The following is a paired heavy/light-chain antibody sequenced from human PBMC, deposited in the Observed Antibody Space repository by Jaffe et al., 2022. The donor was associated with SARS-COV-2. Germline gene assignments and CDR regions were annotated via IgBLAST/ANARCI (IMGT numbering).Heavy chain of an antibody. Sequence: QVQLQESGPGLVKPSETLSLTCNVSGGSISNDNYYWGWIRQPPGKGLEWVGSIFFSGRSFYSPPLKSRVMMSVDRSKNQFSLELSSVTAADTAVYYCTRHESLFFASGSYSGAFHMWGQGTLVTVSP. CDR3: TRHESLFFASGSYSGAFHM. D-gene: IGHD3-10*01. CDR1: GGSISNDNYY. CDR2: IFFSGRS. V-gene: IGHV4-39*01. J-gene: IGHJ3*02.
Light chain of an antibody. Sequence: SYELSQPPSVSVSPGQTASITCSGDKLGSKYACWYQQRPGRSPLLIIYQNNKRPSGIPERFSGSKSGTTATLTISGTQALDEADYYCQAWDGSTVLFGGGTKLTVL. V-gene: IGLV3-1*01. CDR2: QNN. J-gene: IGLJ2*01. CDR1: KLGSKY. CDR3: QAWDGSTVL.